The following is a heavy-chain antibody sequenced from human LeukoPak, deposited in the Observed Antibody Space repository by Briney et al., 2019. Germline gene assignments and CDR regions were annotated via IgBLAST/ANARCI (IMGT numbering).Heavy chain of an antibody. D-gene: IGHD4-17*01. CDR3: AKGRRKTTVTTGFDY. CDR1: GLTFSSYA. Sequence: GGSLRLSCAASGLTFSSYAMSWVRQAPGKGLEWVSAISGSGGSTYYADSVKGRFTISRDNSKNTLYLQMNSLRAEDTAVYYCAKGRRKTTVTTGFDYWGQGTLVTVSS. CDR2: ISGSGGST. V-gene: IGHV3-23*01. J-gene: IGHJ4*02.